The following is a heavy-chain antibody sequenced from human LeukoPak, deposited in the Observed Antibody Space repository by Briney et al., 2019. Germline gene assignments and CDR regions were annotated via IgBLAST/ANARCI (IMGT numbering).Heavy chain of an antibody. CDR2: MYPSGTT. V-gene: IGHV4-4*02. CDR1: GDSINSLDL. CDR3: AGLVGRYSSGLYYYYFDY. J-gene: IGHJ4*02. Sequence: SETLSLTCTVSGDSINSLDLWSWVRQPPGKGLEWIGEMYPSGTTHSNPSVKSRVTISIDKSKNQFFLNLSSVTAADTAVYYCAGLVGRYSSGLYYYYFDYWGQGTLVTVSS. D-gene: IGHD3-22*01.